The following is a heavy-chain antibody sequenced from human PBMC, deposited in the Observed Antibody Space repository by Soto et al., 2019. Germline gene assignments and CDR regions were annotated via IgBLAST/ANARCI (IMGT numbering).Heavy chain of an antibody. Sequence: QITVKESGPALVKPTQTLTLTCTFSGLAFSTADRAVGWIRQAPGKALDLLALIDGDDNKRYSPSLKNRLTIASGTSKNQVVLTMTDMDPVATATYSCAHGRTSVKTIIFEYWGLGTLVTIS. CDR3: AHGRTSVKTIIFEY. D-gene: IGHD1-1*01. V-gene: IGHV2-5*02. CDR2: IDGDDNK. J-gene: IGHJ4*02. CDR1: GLAFSTADRA.